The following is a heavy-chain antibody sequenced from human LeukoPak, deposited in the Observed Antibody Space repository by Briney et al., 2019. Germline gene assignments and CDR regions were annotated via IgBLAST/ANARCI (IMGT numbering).Heavy chain of an antibody. D-gene: IGHD3-10*01. CDR1: GYTFTSYY. CDR2: INPSGGST. CDR3: ARDSGGYYGSGSYSHELDY. V-gene: IGHV1-46*01. J-gene: IGHJ4*02. Sequence: ASVKVSCKASGYTFTSYYMHWVRQAPGQGLEWMGIINPSGGSTSYAQKFQGRVTMTRDTSTSTVYMELSSLRSEDTAVYYCARDSGGYYGSGSYSHELDYWGQGTLVTVSS.